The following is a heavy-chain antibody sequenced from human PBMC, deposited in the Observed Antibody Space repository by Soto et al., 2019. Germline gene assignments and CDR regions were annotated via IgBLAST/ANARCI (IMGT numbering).Heavy chain of an antibody. Sequence: GSLRLSCAASGFTFSSYAMSWVRQAPGKGLEWVSRISGSGDSTYYADSVKGRFTISRDNSKNTLYLQMNSLRAEDTAVYYCAKGVPGIAVAGTGYFQHWGQGTLVTVSS. J-gene: IGHJ1*01. CDR2: ISGSGDST. CDR3: AKGVPGIAVAGTGYFQH. CDR1: GFTFSSYA. D-gene: IGHD6-19*01. V-gene: IGHV3-23*01.